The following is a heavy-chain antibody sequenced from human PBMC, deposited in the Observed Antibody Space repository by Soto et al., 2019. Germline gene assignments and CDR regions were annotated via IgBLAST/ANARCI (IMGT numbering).Heavy chain of an antibody. CDR3: ARSPPLRPPWP. Sequence: GASVKVSGKASGYTFTGYYMHWVRQAPGQGLEWMGWINPNSGGTNYAQKFQGRVTMTRDTSISTAYMELTRLRSDDTAVYYCARSPPLRPPWPWGQGTLVTVSS. CDR2: INPNSGGT. CDR1: GYTFTGYY. D-gene: IGHD4-17*01. J-gene: IGHJ5*02. V-gene: IGHV1-2*02.